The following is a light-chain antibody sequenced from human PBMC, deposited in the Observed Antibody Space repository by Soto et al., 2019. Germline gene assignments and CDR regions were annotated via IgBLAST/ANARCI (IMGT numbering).Light chain of an antibody. CDR2: DAS. CDR3: QQSDDLPT. V-gene: IGKV1-33*01. CDR1: QDINNY. J-gene: IGKJ5*01. Sequence: DIQLTQSPSSLSASVGDRVTITCQASQDINNYVNWYQQKAGTAPNLLIYDASTLKPGVPSRFSGSGSGTDFTFTISSLQPEDFATYFCQQSDDLPTFGQGTRRDIK.